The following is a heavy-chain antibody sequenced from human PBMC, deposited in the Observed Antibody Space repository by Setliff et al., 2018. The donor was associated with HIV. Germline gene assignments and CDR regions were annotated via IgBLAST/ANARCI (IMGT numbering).Heavy chain of an antibody. Sequence: SETLSLTCSVSGGSISSTSYYWGWIRQPPGKGLEWIGSVHYTGSTQYNPSLKSRLTMSVDKSNTQFSLRLTSVTAAGTAEYYCARLGYSGSLVGAFDIWGQGTMVTVSS. CDR3: ARLGYSGSLVGAFDI. CDR1: GGSISSTSYY. CDR2: VHYTGST. D-gene: IGHD1-26*01. J-gene: IGHJ3*02. V-gene: IGHV4-39*07.